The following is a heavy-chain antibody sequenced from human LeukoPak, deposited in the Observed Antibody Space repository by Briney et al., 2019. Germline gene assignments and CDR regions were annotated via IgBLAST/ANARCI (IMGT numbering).Heavy chain of an antibody. D-gene: IGHD2-15*01. CDR1: GFPFGSYA. Sequence: PGGSLRLSCAASGFPFGSYAMTWVRQAPGKGLEWVSGISGSGGKTHNADSLKGRFTISRDNSKNTLYLQMNSLRVEDTAIYYCAKSRGGSFPGGFDPWGHGTLVTISS. CDR2: ISGSGGKT. V-gene: IGHV3-23*01. J-gene: IGHJ5*02. CDR3: AKSRGGSFPGGFDP.